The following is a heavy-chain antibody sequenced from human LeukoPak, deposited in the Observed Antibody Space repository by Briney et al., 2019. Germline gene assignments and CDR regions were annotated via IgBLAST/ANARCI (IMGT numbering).Heavy chain of an antibody. CDR3: ARDDNLIHLWAVFDY. V-gene: IGHV3-48*03. CDR1: GFTFSSYE. Sequence: LTGGSLRLSCAASGFTFSSYEMNWVRQAPGKGPEWASYISATGNTIFYADSVKGRFTVSRDNAKNSLYLQMSSLRAEDTAVYYCARDDNLIHLWAVFDYWGQGSLVTVSS. CDR2: ISATGNTI. D-gene: IGHD5-18*01. J-gene: IGHJ4*02.